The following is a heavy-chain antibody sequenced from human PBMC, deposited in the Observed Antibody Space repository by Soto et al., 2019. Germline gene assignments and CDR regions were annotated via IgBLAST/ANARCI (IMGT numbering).Heavy chain of an antibody. D-gene: IGHD6-13*01. CDR1: GFTFSSYA. CDR3: AKELAAAGNSGY. V-gene: IGHV3-23*01. CDR2: ISGSGVST. Sequence: GLSCAASGFTFSSYAMSWVRQAPGKGLEWVSAISGSGVSTYYADSVKGRFIISRDNSKNTVYLQMNSLRAEDTAVYYCAKELAAAGNSGYWGQGTLVSVSS. J-gene: IGHJ4*02.